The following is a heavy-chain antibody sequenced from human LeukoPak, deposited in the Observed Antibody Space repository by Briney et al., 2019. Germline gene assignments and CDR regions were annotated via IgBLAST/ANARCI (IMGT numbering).Heavy chain of an antibody. D-gene: IGHD6-6*01. CDR3: ALSSSFDY. V-gene: IGHV4-39*01. J-gene: IGHJ4*02. Sequence: SETLSLTCTVSGGSISSSSYYWGWIRQPPGKGLEWIGRIYYSGSTYYNPSLKSRVTISVDTSKNQFSLKLSSVTAADTAVYYCALSSSFDYWGQGTLVTVSS. CDR1: GGSISSSSYY. CDR2: IYYSGST.